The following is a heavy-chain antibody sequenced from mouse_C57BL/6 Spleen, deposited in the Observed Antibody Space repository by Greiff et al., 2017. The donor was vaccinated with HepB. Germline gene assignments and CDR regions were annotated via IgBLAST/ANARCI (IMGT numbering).Heavy chain of an antibody. J-gene: IGHJ2*01. CDR1: GYTFTDHT. D-gene: IGHD1-1*01. Sequence: LEESDAELVKPGASVKISCKVSGYTFTDHTIHWMKQRPEQGLEWIGYIYPRDGSTKYNEKFKGKATLTADKSSSTAYMQLNSLTSEDSAVYFCARAYYYGSRVYYFDYWGQGTTLTVSS. CDR2: IYPRDGST. V-gene: IGHV1-78*01. CDR3: ARAYYYGSRVYYFDY.